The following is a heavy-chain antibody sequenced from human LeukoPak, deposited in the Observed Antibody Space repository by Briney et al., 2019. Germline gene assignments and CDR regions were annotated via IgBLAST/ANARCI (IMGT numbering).Heavy chain of an antibody. V-gene: IGHV5-51*01. J-gene: IGHJ4*02. CDR2: IYPGDSDT. D-gene: IGHD5-18*01. CDR1: GYKFTNYW. Sequence: GESLKISCKGSGYKFTNYWIGWVRQMPGKGLEWMGIIYPGDSDTRYSPSFQGQVTISADKSISTAYLQWSSLKASDTAMYYCARWAGSYGHTYYFDYWGQGTLVTVSS. CDR3: ARWAGSYGHTYYFDY.